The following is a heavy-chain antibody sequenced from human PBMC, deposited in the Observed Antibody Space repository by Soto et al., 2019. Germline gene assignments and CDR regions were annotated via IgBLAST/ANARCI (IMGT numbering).Heavy chain of an antibody. V-gene: IGHV1-8*01. CDR1: GYTFTSYD. CDR2: MNPNSGNT. Sequence: ASVKVSCKASGYTFTSYDINWVRQATGQGLEWMGWMNPNSGNTGYAQKFQGRVTMTRNTSISTACMELSSLRSEDTAMYYCAGQTSYYDSSGYSQFDAFDIWGQGTMVTVSS. D-gene: IGHD3-22*01. CDR3: AGQTSYYDSSGYSQFDAFDI. J-gene: IGHJ3*02.